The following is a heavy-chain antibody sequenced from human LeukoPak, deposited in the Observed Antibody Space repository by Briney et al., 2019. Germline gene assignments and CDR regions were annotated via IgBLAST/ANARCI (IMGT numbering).Heavy chain of an antibody. V-gene: IGHV4-31*02. CDR2: IYSSGTT. D-gene: IGHD1-1*01. CDR1: GDSISSRDSY. CDR3: VRNTDGRSNGDY. Sequence: SQTLSLTCTVSGDSISSRDSYWSWIRQYPGKALEWIGFIYSSGTTNYNPSLRSRVTLSVDTSQNQFFLWLASVTGADTATYYCVRNTDGRSNGDYWGQGTLVPVSS. J-gene: IGHJ4*02.